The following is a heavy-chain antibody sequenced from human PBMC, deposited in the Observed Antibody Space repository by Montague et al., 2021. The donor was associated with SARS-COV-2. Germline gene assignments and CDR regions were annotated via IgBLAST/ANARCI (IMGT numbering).Heavy chain of an antibody. CDR2: ILHSGTA. J-gene: IGHJ4*02. V-gene: IGHV4-4*02. CDR3: AKDVSLSVAALDS. CDR1: GGSIKTSIW. D-gene: IGHD6-19*01. Sequence: SETLSLTCAVSGGSIKTSIWWSWVRQSPGKWLEWLGEILHSGTANYNPSLKSRVTISVDKSRNEFSLKLSSLTAADTAVYFCAKDVSLSVAALDSWGQGTLVTVSS.